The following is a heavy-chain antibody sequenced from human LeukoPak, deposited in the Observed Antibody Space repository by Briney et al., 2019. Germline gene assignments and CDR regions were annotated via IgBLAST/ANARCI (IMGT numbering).Heavy chain of an antibody. V-gene: IGHV3-21*06. CDR3: ARGYSVATAPTI. CDR2: ISSSSSYI. CDR1: GFTFSSYT. D-gene: IGHD5/OR15-5a*01. Sequence: GGSLRLSCAASGFTFSSYTMNWVRQTPGKGLEWVSSISSSSSYIYYADSVKGRFTISRDNAKNSLYLQMNSLRDEDTAVYYCARGYSVATAPTIWGQGTMVTVSS. J-gene: IGHJ3*02.